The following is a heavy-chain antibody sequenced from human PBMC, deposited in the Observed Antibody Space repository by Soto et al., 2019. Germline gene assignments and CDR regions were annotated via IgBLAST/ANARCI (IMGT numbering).Heavy chain of an antibody. J-gene: IGHJ3*01. V-gene: IGHV3-30-3*01. Sequence: QVQLVESGGDVVQPGRSLRLSCAASGFSFSTYVFHWVRQAPGKGLEWMAVMSSDGSSISYADSVRGRFTISRDNSKNMLYLQMNSLKIEDTVVYHCASERGPHDVFDVWGQGTMVTVSS. CDR2: MSSDGSSI. D-gene: IGHD2-15*01. CDR3: ASERGPHDVFDV. CDR1: GFSFSTYV.